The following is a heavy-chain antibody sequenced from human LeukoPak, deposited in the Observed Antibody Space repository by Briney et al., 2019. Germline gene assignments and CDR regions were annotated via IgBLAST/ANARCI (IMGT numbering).Heavy chain of an antibody. CDR2: ISAYNGNT. Sequence: GASVKVSCKASGYTFTSYGISWVRQAPGQGLEWMGWISAYNGNTNYAQKLQGRVTMTTDTSTSTAYMELRSLRSDDTAVYYCAKVLPNWDYYDSSGIFDYWGQGTLVTVSS. D-gene: IGHD3-22*01. CDR3: AKVLPNWDYYDSSGIFDY. V-gene: IGHV1-18*01. J-gene: IGHJ4*02. CDR1: GYTFTSYG.